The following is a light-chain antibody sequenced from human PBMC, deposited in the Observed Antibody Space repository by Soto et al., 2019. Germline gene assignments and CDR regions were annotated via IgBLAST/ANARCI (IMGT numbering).Light chain of an antibody. CDR3: QQYNDWPTIT. J-gene: IGKJ5*01. CDR2: GAS. Sequence: EIVMTQSPVTLSVSPGERATLSCRASQSVSGNLAWYQQKPGQAPRLLIYGASTRATGLPARFSGSGSETEFTLTISSLQSEDFAVYYCQQYNDWPTITFGQGTRLEIK. CDR1: QSVSGN. V-gene: IGKV3-15*01.